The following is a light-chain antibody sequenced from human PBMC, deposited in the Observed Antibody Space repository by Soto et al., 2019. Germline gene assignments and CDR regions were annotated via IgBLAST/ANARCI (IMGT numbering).Light chain of an antibody. Sequence: QSVLTQPPSASGTPGQRVAISCSGSSSNIGSHVVYWYQQLPGTAPKLLMYNNNQRPSGVPDRFSGSKSGTSASLAISGLQSEDEADYYGAAWDDSLNGWVFGGGTKLTVL. CDR2: NNN. CDR3: AAWDDSLNGWV. V-gene: IGLV1-44*01. CDR1: SSNIGSHV. J-gene: IGLJ3*02.